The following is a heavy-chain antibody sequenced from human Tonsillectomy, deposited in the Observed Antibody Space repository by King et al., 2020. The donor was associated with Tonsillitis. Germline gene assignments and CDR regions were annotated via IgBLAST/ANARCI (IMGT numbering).Heavy chain of an antibody. Sequence: QLQESGPGLVKPSETLSLTCTVSGGSISRSSYYWGWIRQPPGKGLEWIGSIYYSGRTYYNPSLKSRVIISVYTSKNQFSLKLSSVTAADTAVFYCARYSEWELQYSFDYWGQGTLVTVSS. CDR2: IYYSGRT. D-gene: IGHD1-26*01. V-gene: IGHV4-39*01. J-gene: IGHJ4*02. CDR3: ARYSEWELQYSFDY. CDR1: GGSISRSSYY.